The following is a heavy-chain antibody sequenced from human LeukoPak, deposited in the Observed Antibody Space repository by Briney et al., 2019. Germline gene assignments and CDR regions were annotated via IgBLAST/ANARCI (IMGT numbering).Heavy chain of an antibody. CDR3: ARVGLYDFWSGPPAGYFDY. V-gene: IGHV3-7*01. J-gene: IGHJ4*02. CDR2: IKQDGSEK. CDR1: GFTFSSYW. Sequence: GGSLRLSCAASGFTFSSYWMSWVRQAPGKGLEWVANIKQDGSEKYYVDSVKGRFTISRDNAKNSLYLQMNSLRAEDTAVYYCARVGLYDFWSGPPAGYFDYWGQGTLVTVSS. D-gene: IGHD3-3*01.